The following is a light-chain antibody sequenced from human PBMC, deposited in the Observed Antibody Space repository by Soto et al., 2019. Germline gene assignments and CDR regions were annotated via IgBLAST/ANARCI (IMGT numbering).Light chain of an antibody. CDR2: GAS. J-gene: IGKJ1*01. Sequence: EVVLTQSPGTLSLSPGERATLSCRASQSISSRVLAWYQQKPGQAPRLLMYGASIRATGIPDSFSGSGSGTDFTLSISRLEPEDCAVNYCQKCASSRTFGQGTKVEIK. CDR1: QSISSRV. V-gene: IGKV3-20*01. CDR3: QKCASSRT.